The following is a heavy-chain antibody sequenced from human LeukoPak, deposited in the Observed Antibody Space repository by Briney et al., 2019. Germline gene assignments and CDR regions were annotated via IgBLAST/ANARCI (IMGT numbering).Heavy chain of an antibody. CDR2: IYSDGST. CDR1: GFIVSGDF. V-gene: IGHV3-53*01. Sequence: PGGPLRLSCAASGFIVSGDFMSWVRQAPGKGLEWVSVIYSDGSTYYADSVKGRFTISRDNSKNTLDLQMTGLRAEDTAVYYCAREGGRGRDSPWFDYWGQGTLVTVSS. J-gene: IGHJ4*02. CDR3: AREGGRGRDSPWFDY. D-gene: IGHD1-26*01.